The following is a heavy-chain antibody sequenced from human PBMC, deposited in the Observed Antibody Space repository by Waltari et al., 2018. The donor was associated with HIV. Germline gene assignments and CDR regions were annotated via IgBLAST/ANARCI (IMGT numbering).Heavy chain of an antibody. CDR1: GYILTELS. Sequence: QVQLVQSGAEVKKPGASVKVSCKVSGYILTELSIHWVRQAPGEGLEWMGVFDPEDRETIYAQKFQGRVTMTEDTSTDTTDMELSSLRSEDTAVYYCATTRQWLVHSGLDVWGQGTTVTVSS. V-gene: IGHV1-24*01. CDR3: ATTRQWLVHSGLDV. CDR2: FDPEDRET. J-gene: IGHJ6*02. D-gene: IGHD6-19*01.